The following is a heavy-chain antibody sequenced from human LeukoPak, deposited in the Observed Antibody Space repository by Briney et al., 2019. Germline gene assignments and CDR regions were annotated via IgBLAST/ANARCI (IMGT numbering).Heavy chain of an antibody. V-gene: IGHV3-48*03. Sequence: GGSLRLSCAASGFTFSTYDMNWVRQAPGKGLEWVSFISNSAGIIKYADSVKGRFTISRDNAKNSLYLQMNSLRAEDTAVYYCARTYDILTGPVDYFDYWGQGTLVTVSS. J-gene: IGHJ4*02. D-gene: IGHD3-9*01. CDR2: ISNSAGII. CDR1: GFTFSTYD. CDR3: ARTYDILTGPVDYFDY.